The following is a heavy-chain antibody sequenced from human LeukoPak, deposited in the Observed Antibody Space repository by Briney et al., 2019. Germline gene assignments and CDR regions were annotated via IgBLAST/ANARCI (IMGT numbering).Heavy chain of an antibody. V-gene: IGHV3-23*01. CDR3: VIDPRTVTTRDYYYGMDV. J-gene: IGHJ6*02. Sequence: GGSLRLSCAASGLTFSSYAMSWVRQAPGKGLEWVSVFSGSGGSTYYADSVKGRFTISRDNSKNTLYLQMNSLRAEDTAVYYCVIDPRTVTTRDYYYGMDVWGQGTTVTVSS. CDR2: FSGSGGST. D-gene: IGHD4-17*01. CDR1: GLTFSSYA.